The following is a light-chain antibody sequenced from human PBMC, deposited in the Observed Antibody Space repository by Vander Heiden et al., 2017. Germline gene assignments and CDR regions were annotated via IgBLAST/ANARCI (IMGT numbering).Light chain of an antibody. CDR1: QTISSW. J-gene: IGKJ1*01. CDR2: DAS. Sequence: DIQMTQSPSTLSASVGDRVTITCRASQTISSWLAWYQQKPGKAPKLLLYDASSVESGVPSRFSGSGSGTEFTLTISSLQPDDFAKYYCQQSATFGQGTKVEIK. V-gene: IGKV1-5*01. CDR3: QQSAT.